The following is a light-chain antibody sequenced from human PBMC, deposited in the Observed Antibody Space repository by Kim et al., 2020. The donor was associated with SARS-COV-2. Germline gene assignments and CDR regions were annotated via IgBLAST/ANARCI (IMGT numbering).Light chain of an antibody. Sequence: AAVGDIVTITCRASQCIGGWLAWYQQKPGKAPKLLIHDVSSVESGVPSRFSGSGSETEFTLTISSLQPDDFATYYCQHHSTYPITFGQGTRLEIK. CDR1: QCIGGW. CDR2: DVS. V-gene: IGKV1-5*01. J-gene: IGKJ5*01. CDR3: QHHSTYPIT.